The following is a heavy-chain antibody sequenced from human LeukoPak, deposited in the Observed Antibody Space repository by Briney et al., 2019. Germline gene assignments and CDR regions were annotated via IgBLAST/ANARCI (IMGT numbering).Heavy chain of an antibody. Sequence: GGSLRLSCAASGFTVSSNYMSWVRQAPGKGLEWVSVIYSGGSTYYADSVKGRFTISRDNSKNTLYLQMNSLRAEDTVVYYCARARRHCSGGSCYSYFDYWGQGTLVTVSS. J-gene: IGHJ4*02. CDR3: ARARRHCSGGSCYSYFDY. CDR1: GFTVSSNY. CDR2: IYSGGST. D-gene: IGHD2-15*01. V-gene: IGHV3-66*01.